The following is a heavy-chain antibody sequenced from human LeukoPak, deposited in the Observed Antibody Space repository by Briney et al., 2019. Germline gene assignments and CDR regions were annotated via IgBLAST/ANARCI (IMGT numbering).Heavy chain of an antibody. V-gene: IGHV3-7*01. CDR2: IKQDGSEI. J-gene: IGHJ6*03. CDR1: GFTFSSYW. CDR3: ARDLCYCCYMDV. Sequence: GGSLRLSCAASGFTFSSYWMSWVRQAPGKGLEWVVNIKQDGSEIYYVDSVKGRFTISGDNAKNSLYLQMNSLRAEDTAVYYCARDLCYCCYMDVWGKGTTVTVSS.